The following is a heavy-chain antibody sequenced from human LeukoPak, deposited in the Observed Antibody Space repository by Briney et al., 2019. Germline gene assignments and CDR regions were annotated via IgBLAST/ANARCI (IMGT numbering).Heavy chain of an antibody. CDR2: IYHSGST. CDR3: ARRLSRPSYYYGSGSLDY. J-gene: IGHJ4*02. V-gene: IGHV4-4*02. D-gene: IGHD3-10*01. CDR1: GGSISSSNW. Sequence: PSGTLSLTCAVSGGSISSSNWWSWVRQPPGKGLEWIGEIYHSGSTNYNPSLKSRVTISVDTSKNQFSLKLSSVTAADTAVYYCARRLSRPSYYYGSGSLDYWGQGTLVTVSS.